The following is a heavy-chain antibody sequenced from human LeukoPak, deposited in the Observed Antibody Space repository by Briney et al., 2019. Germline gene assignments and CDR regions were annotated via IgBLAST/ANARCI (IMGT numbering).Heavy chain of an antibody. CDR2: IYNGGDTI. D-gene: IGHD7-27*01. Sequence: PGGSLRLSCATSGFTFSDHYMTWIRQAPGKGLETVSYIYNGGDTIYYADSVRGRFTISRDNAESSLYLPMNSLRAEDTAVYYCARGHWGLDYWGRGTLVTVSS. CDR1: GFTFSDHY. V-gene: IGHV3-11*04. CDR3: ARGHWGLDY. J-gene: IGHJ4*02.